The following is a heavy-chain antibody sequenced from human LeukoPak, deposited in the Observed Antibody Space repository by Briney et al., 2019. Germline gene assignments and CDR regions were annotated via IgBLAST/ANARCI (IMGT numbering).Heavy chain of an antibody. J-gene: IGHJ4*02. CDR1: GFTFNNYA. D-gene: IGHD6-13*01. CDR3: AKTRGYSRDFFDY. Sequence: GGSLRLSCAASGFTFNNYAMTWVRQAPGKGLEWVSTISGSGDSTHYADSVKGRFTISRDNSKNMLYLQMNSLRVEDTAIYYCAKTRGYSRDFFDYWGQGTLVTVSS. CDR2: ISGSGDST. V-gene: IGHV3-23*01.